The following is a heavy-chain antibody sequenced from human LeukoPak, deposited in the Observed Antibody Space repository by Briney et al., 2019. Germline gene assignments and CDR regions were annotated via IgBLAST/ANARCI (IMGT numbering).Heavy chain of an antibody. CDR2: IYYSGST. V-gene: IGHV4-59*01. D-gene: IGHD6-6*01. Sequence: SETLSLTCTVSGGSISSCYWSWIRQPPGKGLEWIGYIYYSGSTNYNPSLKSRVTISVDTSKNQFSLKLSSVTAADTAVYYCARDPYSSSSSYFDYWGQGTLVTVSS. CDR3: ARDPYSSSSSYFDY. J-gene: IGHJ4*02. CDR1: GGSISSCY.